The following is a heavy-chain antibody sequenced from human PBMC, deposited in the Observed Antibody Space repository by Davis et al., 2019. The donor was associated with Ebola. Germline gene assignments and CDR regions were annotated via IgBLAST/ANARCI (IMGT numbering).Heavy chain of an antibody. Sequence: SLKISCATSGLTFDDYAMHWFRQAPGKGLEWVSGITLNSGTTAYAESVKGRFTISRDNAKDSLYLQMNSLRTEEPAFYYCANDFYGSGSYIDAWGQGTLVAVSS. D-gene: IGHD3-10*01. CDR1: GLTFDDYA. CDR2: ITLNSGTT. CDR3: ANDFYGSGSYIDA. V-gene: IGHV3-9*01. J-gene: IGHJ5*02.